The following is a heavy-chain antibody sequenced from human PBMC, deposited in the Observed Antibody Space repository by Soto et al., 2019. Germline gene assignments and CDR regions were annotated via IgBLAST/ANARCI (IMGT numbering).Heavy chain of an antibody. J-gene: IGHJ4*02. Sequence: QITLKESGPTLVKPTQTLTLACTFSGFSLSTSGVGVGWIRQPPGKALEWLALIYWDDDKRYSPSLKSRLTITKDTAKNQVVLTMTNMDPVDTATYCCAHKEAGYRGFKYWGQGSLVTVSS. CDR1: GFSLSTSGVG. CDR3: AHKEAGYRGFKY. V-gene: IGHV2-5*02. D-gene: IGHD5-12*01. CDR2: IYWDDDK.